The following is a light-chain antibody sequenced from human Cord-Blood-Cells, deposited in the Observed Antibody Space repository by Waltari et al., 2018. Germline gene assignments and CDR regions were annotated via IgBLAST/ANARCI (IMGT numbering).Light chain of an antibody. J-gene: IGKJ2*01. Sequence: DIQMTQSPSSLSASVGDRVTITCRARQSISSYLNWYQQKPGKAPKLLIYAASSLQSGVPSRFSGSGSGTDFTLTISILQPEDFATYYCQQSYSTPRTFGQGTKLEIK. V-gene: IGKV1-39*01. CDR3: QQSYSTPRT. CDR2: AAS. CDR1: QSISSY.